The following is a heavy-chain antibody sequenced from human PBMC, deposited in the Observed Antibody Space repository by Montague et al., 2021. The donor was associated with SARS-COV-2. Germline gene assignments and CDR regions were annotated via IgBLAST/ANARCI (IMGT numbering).Heavy chain of an antibody. D-gene: IGHD5-18*01. CDR1: GGSISDGGYS. CDR3: AREGGRIQLWLRGDDAFNI. CDR2: VYYSGST. J-gene: IGHJ3*02. Sequence: TLSLTCTVSGGSISDGGYSWTWIRQPPGKGLEWIGYVYYSGSTFYNPSLKSRITISVGTSKNQFSLKLSSVTAPDTAVYYCAREGGRIQLWLRGDDAFNIWGQGTLVTVSS. V-gene: IGHV4-31*03.